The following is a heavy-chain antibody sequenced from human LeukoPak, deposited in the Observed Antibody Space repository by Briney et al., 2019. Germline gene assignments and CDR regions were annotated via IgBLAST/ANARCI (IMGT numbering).Heavy chain of an antibody. CDR1: GFTFSSYG. Sequence: GGSLRLSCAASGFTFSSYGMHWVRQAPGKGLEWVAVIWYDGSNKYYADSVKGRFTISRDNSKNTLYLQVNSLRAEDTAVYYCARLNPLYTSSPFDYWGQGTLVAVSS. V-gene: IGHV3-33*01. CDR3: ARLNPLYTSSPFDY. CDR2: IWYDGSNK. J-gene: IGHJ4*02. D-gene: IGHD6-13*01.